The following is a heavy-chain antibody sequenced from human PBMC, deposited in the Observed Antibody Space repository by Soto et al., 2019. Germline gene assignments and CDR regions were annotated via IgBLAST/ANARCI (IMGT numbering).Heavy chain of an antibody. V-gene: IGHV1-18*01. CDR3: ARDRIAVSWFDP. CDR2: ISAYNGNT. J-gene: IGHJ5*02. CDR1: GYTFTSYG. Sequence: ASVKVSCKASGYTFTSYGISWVRQAPGQGLEWVGWISAYNGNTNYAQKLQGRVTMTTDTSTSTAYMELRSLRSDDTAVYYCARDRIAVSWFDPWGQGTLVTVSS. D-gene: IGHD6-19*01.